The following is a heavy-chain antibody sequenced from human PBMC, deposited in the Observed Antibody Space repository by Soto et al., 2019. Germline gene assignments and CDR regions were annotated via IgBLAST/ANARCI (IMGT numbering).Heavy chain of an antibody. Sequence: QVQLQESGPGLVKPSQTLSLTCTVSGGSISSGGYYWNWIRQHPGKGLEWIGYVYYIGSTSYNLSLKSRVTKSLDTSKNQFSLKLSSVTAADTAVYYCARSVFPWGQGTLVTVSS. CDR3: ARSVFP. CDR2: VYYIGST. CDR1: GGSISSGGYY. V-gene: IGHV4-31*03. J-gene: IGHJ5*02.